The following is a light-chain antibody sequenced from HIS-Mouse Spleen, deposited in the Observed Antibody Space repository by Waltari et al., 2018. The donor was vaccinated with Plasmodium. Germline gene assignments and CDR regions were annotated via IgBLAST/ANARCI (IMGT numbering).Light chain of an antibody. CDR2: DAS. CDR1: QSVSSY. J-gene: IGKJ4*01. V-gene: IGKV3-11*01. Sequence: EIVLTQSPATLSLSPGYRATLPCRASQSVSSYLAWYQQKPGQAPRLLIYDASNRATGIPARFSGSGSGTDFTLTISSLEPEDFAVYYCQQRSNWPLTFGGGTKVEIK. CDR3: QQRSNWPLT.